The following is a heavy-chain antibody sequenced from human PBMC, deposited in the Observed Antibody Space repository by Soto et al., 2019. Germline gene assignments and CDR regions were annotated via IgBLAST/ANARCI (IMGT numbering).Heavy chain of an antibody. CDR2: IYYSGST. V-gene: IGHV4-31*03. CDR3: ARKLGYYDFWSGYYPNWFDP. D-gene: IGHD3-3*01. Sequence: SETLSLTCTVSGGSISSGGYYWSWIRQHPGKGLEWIGYIYYSGSTYYNPSLKSRVTISVDTSKNQFSLKLSSVTAADTAVYYCARKLGYYDFWSGYYPNWFDPWGKGTLVTV. CDR1: GGSISSGGYY. J-gene: IGHJ5*02.